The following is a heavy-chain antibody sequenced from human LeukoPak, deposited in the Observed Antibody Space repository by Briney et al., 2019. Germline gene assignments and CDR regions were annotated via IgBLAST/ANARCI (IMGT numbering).Heavy chain of an antibody. CDR1: GYTFTSYA. CDR2: INAGNGNT. CDR3: ARDQEMATAGFYYYYYGMDV. D-gene: IGHD5-24*01. V-gene: IGHV1-3*01. J-gene: IGHJ6*02. Sequence: ASVKVSCKASGYTFTSYAMHWVRQAPGQRLEWMGWINAGNGNTKYSQKFQGRVTITRDTSASTAYVELSSLRSEDTAVYYCARDQEMATAGFYYYYYGMDVWGQGTTVTVSS.